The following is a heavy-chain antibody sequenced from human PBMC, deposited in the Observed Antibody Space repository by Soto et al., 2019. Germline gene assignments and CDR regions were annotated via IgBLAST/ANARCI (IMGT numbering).Heavy chain of an antibody. Sequence: SETLSLTCTVSGGSISSYYWSWIRQPPGKGLEWIGYIYYSGSTNYNPSLKSRVTISVDTSKNQFSLKLSSVTAADTAVYYCARAGTNPVYFDYWGQGTLVTVS. V-gene: IGHV4-59*12. CDR2: IYYSGST. CDR3: ARAGTNPVYFDY. CDR1: GGSISSYY. J-gene: IGHJ4*02. D-gene: IGHD1-1*01.